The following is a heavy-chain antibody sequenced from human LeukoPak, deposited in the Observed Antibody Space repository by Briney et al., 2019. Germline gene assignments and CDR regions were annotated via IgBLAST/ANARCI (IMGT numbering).Heavy chain of an antibody. CDR3: ARGGYGGTYDFDY. J-gene: IGHJ4*02. CDR2: IYHSGST. Sequence: SQTLSLTCTVSGGSISSGGYYWSWIRQPPGKGLEWIGYIYHSGSTYYNPSLKSRVTISVDRSKNQFSLKLSSVTAADTAVYYCARGGYGGTYDFDYWGQGTLVTVSS. V-gene: IGHV4-30-2*01. CDR1: GGSISSGGYY. D-gene: IGHD4-23*01.